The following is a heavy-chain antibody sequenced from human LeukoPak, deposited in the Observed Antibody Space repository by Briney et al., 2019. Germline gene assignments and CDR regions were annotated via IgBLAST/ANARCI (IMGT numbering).Heavy chain of an antibody. Sequence: GGSLRLSCAASGFTFDDYGMSWVRQAPGKGLEWVSGINWNGGSTGYADSVKGRFTISRDNAKNSLYLQMNSLRAEDTALYYCARDFPSIAAAGMASDYWGQGTLVTVSS. V-gene: IGHV3-20*04. CDR2: INWNGGST. D-gene: IGHD6-13*01. J-gene: IGHJ4*02. CDR3: ARDFPSIAAAGMASDY. CDR1: GFTFDDYG.